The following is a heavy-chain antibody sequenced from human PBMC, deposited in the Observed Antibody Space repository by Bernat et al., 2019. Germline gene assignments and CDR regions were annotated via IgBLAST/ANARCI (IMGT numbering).Heavy chain of an antibody. CDR3: AKGLNRGWAIDY. CDR1: GFTFSSYS. D-gene: IGHD6-19*01. Sequence: EVQLVESGGGLVKPGGSLRLSCAASGFTFSSYSMNWVRQAPGKGLEWVSSISSRSTYIYYADSVKGRFTISRDNAKNSLYLQMNSLRAEDTAVYYWAKGLNRGWAIDYWGQGTLVTVSS. CDR2: ISSRSTYI. J-gene: IGHJ4*02. V-gene: IGHV3-21*01.